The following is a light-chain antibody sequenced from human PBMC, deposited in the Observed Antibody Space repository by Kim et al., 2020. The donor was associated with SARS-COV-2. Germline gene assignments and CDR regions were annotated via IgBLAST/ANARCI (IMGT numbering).Light chain of an antibody. CDR1: NIGSKG. Sequence: APGKTARISGWGNNIGSKGVQWLQQKAGQAPVMVIYYDTSRPSGIPERFSASSSGNTATLTISSVEAGDEADYYCHVWDSGTYHVVFGGGTQLTVL. CDR3: HVWDSGTYHVV. V-gene: IGLV3-21*04. CDR2: YDT. J-gene: IGLJ2*01.